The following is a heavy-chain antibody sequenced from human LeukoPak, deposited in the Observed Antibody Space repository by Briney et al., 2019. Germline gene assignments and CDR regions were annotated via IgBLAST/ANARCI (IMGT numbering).Heavy chain of an antibody. CDR3: AKRGTYYFDY. CDR1: GFTFSSYG. Sequence: GGSLRLSCAASGFTFSSYGMSWVRQAPGKGLEWVSSINNSGGSTHYADSVKGRFTISRDNSKNTMYLQMKSLRAEDTAVYYCAKRGTYYFDYWGQGTLVTVSS. J-gene: IGHJ4*02. V-gene: IGHV3-23*01. CDR2: INNSGGST. D-gene: IGHD1-1*01.